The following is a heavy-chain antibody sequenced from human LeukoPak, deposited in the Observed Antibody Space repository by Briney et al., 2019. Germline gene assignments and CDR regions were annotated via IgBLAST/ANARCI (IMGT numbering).Heavy chain of an antibody. CDR1: GGSISSSSYY. Sequence: SETLSLTCTVSGGSISSSSYYWGWIRQPPGKGLEWIGSIYYSGSTYYNPSLKSRVTISVDTSKNQFSLKLSSVTAADTAVYYCARDRGQTYYYGSGSYYNPTWFDPWGQGTLVTVSS. V-gene: IGHV4-39*07. J-gene: IGHJ5*02. CDR3: ARDRGQTYYYGSGSYYNPTWFDP. CDR2: IYYSGST. D-gene: IGHD3-10*01.